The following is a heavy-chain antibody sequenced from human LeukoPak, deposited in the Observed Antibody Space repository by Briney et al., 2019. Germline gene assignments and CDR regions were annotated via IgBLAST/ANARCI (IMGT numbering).Heavy chain of an antibody. V-gene: IGHV1-18*01. Sequence: ASVKVSCKASGYTFTNYGISWVRQAPGQGLEWMGCISAYNGHTNYAQKVQARVSMTTDTSTSTAYMELKNPRSDDTAVYYCAGRGGDYGDYWGQGTLVTVSS. D-gene: IGHD3-16*01. CDR1: GYTFTNYG. J-gene: IGHJ4*02. CDR2: ISAYNGHT. CDR3: AGRGGDYGDY.